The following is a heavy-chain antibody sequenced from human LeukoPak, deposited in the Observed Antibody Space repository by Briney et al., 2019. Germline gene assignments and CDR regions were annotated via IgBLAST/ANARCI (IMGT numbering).Heavy chain of an antibody. V-gene: IGHV1-69*13. D-gene: IGHD3-22*01. CDR1: GGTFSSYA. CDR2: IISILGTT. J-gene: IGHJ4*02. CDR3: ARSGDSSGYYYGERY. Sequence: SVNVSCKASGGTFSSYAISWVRQAPGQGLEWMGGIISILGTTKYAQKFQGRVTITADESTSTAYMELSSLRSEDTAVYYCARSGDSSGYYYGERYWGQGTLVTVSS.